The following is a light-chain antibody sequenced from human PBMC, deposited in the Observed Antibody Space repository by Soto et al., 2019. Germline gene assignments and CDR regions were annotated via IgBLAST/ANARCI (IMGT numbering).Light chain of an antibody. CDR2: ADN. Sequence: QSVLTQPPSVSGAPGQRVTISCTGSSSNIGAGYGVHWYQQLPGTAPKLHIYADNNRPSGVPDRFSGSKSGTSASLAITGLQAEDEADYYCQSYDTSLSGFVVFGGGTKLTVL. V-gene: IGLV1-40*01. J-gene: IGLJ2*01. CDR3: QSYDTSLSGFVV. CDR1: SSNIGAGYG.